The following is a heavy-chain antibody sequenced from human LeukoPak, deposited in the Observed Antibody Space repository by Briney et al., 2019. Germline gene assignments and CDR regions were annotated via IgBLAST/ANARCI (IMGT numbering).Heavy chain of an antibody. Sequence: PETLSLTCTVSGGSISSSSYYWGWIRQPPGKGLEWIGSIYYSGYTHYNPSLKSRVIISVDTSRNQFSLKLTSVTAADTAVYFCARHRTSVALDFDPWGQGTLVTVSS. CDR1: GGSISSSSYY. J-gene: IGHJ5*02. V-gene: IGHV4-39*01. CDR3: ARHRTSVALDFDP. CDR2: IYYSGYT. D-gene: IGHD4-23*01.